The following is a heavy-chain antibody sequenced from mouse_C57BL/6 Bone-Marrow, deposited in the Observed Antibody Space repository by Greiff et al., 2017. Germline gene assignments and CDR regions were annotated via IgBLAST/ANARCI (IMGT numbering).Heavy chain of an antibody. CDR2: INPSSGYT. CDR3: ARSTTVVYWCFDV. J-gene: IGHJ1*03. D-gene: IGHD1-1*01. V-gene: IGHV1-4*01. CDR1: GYTFTSYT. Sequence: VQLQQSGAELARPGASVKMTCKASGYTFTSYTMHWVNQRPGQGLEWIGYINPSSGYTKYNQKFKDKATLTADKSSSTAYMQLSSLTSEDSAVYYCARSTTVVYWCFDVWGTGTTVTVSA.